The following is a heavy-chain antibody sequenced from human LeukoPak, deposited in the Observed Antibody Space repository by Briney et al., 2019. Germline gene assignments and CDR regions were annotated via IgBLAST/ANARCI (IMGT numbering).Heavy chain of an antibody. CDR2: MNPNSGNT. V-gene: IGHV1-8*02. CDR1: GYTFTGYY. Sequence: ASVKVSCKASGYTFTGYYMHWVRQAPGQGLEWMGWMNPNSGNTGYAQKFQGRVTMTRNTSISTAYMELSSLRSEDTAVYYCAFGYSLYDAFDIWGQGTMVTVSS. D-gene: IGHD5-18*01. CDR3: AFGYSLYDAFDI. J-gene: IGHJ3*02.